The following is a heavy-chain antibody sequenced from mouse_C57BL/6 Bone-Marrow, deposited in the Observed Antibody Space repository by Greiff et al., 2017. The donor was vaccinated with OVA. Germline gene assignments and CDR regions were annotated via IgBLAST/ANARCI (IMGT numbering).Heavy chain of an antibody. CDR1: GYTFTDYN. D-gene: IGHD2-13*01. J-gene: IGHJ4*01. Sequence: EVKLQESGPELVKPGASVKMSCKASGYTFTDYNMHWVKQSHGKSLEWIGYINPNNGGTSYNQKFKGKATLTVNKSSSTAYMELRSLTSEDSAVYYCARWRDGDLYYYAMDYWGQGTSVTVSS. CDR3: ARWRDGDLYYYAMDY. CDR2: INPNNGGT. V-gene: IGHV1-22*01.